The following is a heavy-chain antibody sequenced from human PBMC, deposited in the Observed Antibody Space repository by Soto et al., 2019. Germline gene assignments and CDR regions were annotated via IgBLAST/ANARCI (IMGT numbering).Heavy chain of an antibody. CDR3: STRAYDTDGYYRFDP. V-gene: IGHV4-34*01. Sequence: SETLSLTCAVYGGSFSGHSWTWIRQSPGKGLEWIGDINHSGGVNYSPSLKSRVTISLDTSKNQFSLTLSAVTAADTAMYYCSTRAYDTDGYYRFDPWGQGTLVTVSS. CDR2: INHSGGV. J-gene: IGHJ5*01. D-gene: IGHD3-22*01. CDR1: GGSFSGHS.